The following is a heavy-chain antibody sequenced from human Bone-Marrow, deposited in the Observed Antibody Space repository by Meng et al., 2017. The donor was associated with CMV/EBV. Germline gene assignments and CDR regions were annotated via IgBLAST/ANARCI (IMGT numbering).Heavy chain of an antibody. CDR3: AKEGTQYYDFWSGYYTGVYYYYGMDV. D-gene: IGHD3-3*01. V-gene: IGHV3-33*06. CDR1: GFTFSSYW. Sequence: GGSRRLSCAASGFTFSSYWMSWVRQAPGKGLEWVAVIWYDGSNKYYADSVKGRFTISRDNSKNTLYLQMNSLRAEDTAVYYCAKEGTQYYDFWSGYYTGVYYYYGMDVWGQGTTVTVSS. CDR2: IWYDGSNK. J-gene: IGHJ6*02.